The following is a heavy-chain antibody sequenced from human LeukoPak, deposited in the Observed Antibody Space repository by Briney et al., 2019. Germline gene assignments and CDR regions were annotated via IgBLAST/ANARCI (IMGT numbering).Heavy chain of an antibody. CDR1: GGSISSGDYS. CDR2: IYYSGST. V-gene: IGHV4-30-4*08. CDR3: ARAGDYDPLVFDY. J-gene: IGHJ4*02. Sequence: SETLSPTCTVSGGSISSGDYSWSWIRQPPGKGLEWAGYIYYSGSTFYNPSLKSRVTISVDTSKNQFSLKLSSVTAADTAVYYCARAGDYDPLVFDYWGQGTLVTVSS. D-gene: IGHD4-17*01.